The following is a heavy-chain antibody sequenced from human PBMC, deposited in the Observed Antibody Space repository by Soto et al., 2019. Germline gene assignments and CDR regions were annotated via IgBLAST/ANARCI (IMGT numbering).Heavy chain of an antibody. V-gene: IGHV3-30*18. J-gene: IGHJ1*01. D-gene: IGHD6-13*01. Sequence: QVQLVESGGGVVQPGRSLRLSCAASGFTFSRYGMHWVRQAPGKGLEWVAVISYDGSNKYYADSVKGRFTISRDNSKNTLYLQMNSLRAEDTAVYYCAKVPLYSTSWHWGQGTLVTVSS. CDR3: AKVPLYSTSWH. CDR2: ISYDGSNK. CDR1: GFTFSRYG.